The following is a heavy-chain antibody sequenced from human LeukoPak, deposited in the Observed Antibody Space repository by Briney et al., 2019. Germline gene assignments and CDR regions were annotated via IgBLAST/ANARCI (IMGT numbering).Heavy chain of an antibody. D-gene: IGHD2-15*01. Sequence: SETLSLTCTVSGYSISSDYYWGWIRQPPGKGVEWIGNIYYSGKTDYSPSLKSRVTISVDTSKNQFSLKLSSVTAADTAVYYCARVAAKTVEYWGQGTLVTVSS. J-gene: IGHJ4*02. CDR3: ARVAAKTVEY. CDR2: IYYSGKT. CDR1: GYSISSDYY. V-gene: IGHV4-38-2*02.